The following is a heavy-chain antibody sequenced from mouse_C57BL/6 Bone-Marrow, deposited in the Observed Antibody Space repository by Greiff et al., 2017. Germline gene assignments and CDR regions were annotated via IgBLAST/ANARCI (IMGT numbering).Heavy chain of an antibody. J-gene: IGHJ2*01. Sequence: EVQLQQSGPELVKPGASVKISCKASGYTFTDYYMNWVKQSHGKSLEWIGDINPNNGGTSYNQKFKGKATLTVDKSSSTAYMELRSLTSEDSAVYYCAKVVEGNFDYWGKGTTLTVSS. V-gene: IGHV1-26*01. CDR3: AKVVEGNFDY. CDR2: INPNNGGT. CDR1: GYTFTDYY. D-gene: IGHD1-1*01.